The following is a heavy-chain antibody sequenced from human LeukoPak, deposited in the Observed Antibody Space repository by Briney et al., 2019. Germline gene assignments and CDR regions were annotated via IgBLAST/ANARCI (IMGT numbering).Heavy chain of an antibody. CDR1: GGSISSYY. CDR2: IYYSGST. CDR3: VRTVTTPYYFDY. D-gene: IGHD4-17*01. V-gene: IGHV4-59*01. Sequence: PSETLSLTCTVSGGSISSYYWSWIRQPPGKGLEWIGYIYYSGSTNYNPSLKSRVTISVDTSKNQFSLKLSSVTAADTAVYYCVRTVTTPYYFDYWGQGTLVTVSS. J-gene: IGHJ4*02.